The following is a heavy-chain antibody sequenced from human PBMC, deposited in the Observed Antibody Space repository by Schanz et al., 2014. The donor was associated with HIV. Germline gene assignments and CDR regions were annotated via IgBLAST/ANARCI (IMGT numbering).Heavy chain of an antibody. Sequence: EVQLLESGGGLIQPGGSLRLSCAVSGFTFSSYAMSWVRQAPGKGLEWVSHIDTDWSTNYADSVKGRFTISRDNAKNTLYLQMNSLRAEDSAVYFCARVHSASSRFRYLFGMDVWGRGTTVIVSS. CDR1: GFTFSSYA. CDR3: ARVHSASSRFRYLFGMDV. V-gene: IGHV3-23*01. D-gene: IGHD1-26*01. J-gene: IGHJ6*02. CDR2: IDTDWST.